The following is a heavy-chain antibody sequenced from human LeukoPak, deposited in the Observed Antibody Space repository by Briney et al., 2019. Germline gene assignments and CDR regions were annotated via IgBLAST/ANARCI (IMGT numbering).Heavy chain of an antibody. CDR3: ARTASSWSSRYYYYMDV. V-gene: IGHV4-4*07. Sequence: SETLSLTCTVSGDSVRGYYWSWIRQPAGKGLEWIGRVQSSGIANYNPSLKSRLTMSVDNSNNDFSLRLSSVTAADTAVYYCARTASSWSSRYYYYMDVWGKGTTVTVSS. CDR2: VQSSGIA. D-gene: IGHD6-13*01. CDR1: GDSVRGYY. J-gene: IGHJ6*03.